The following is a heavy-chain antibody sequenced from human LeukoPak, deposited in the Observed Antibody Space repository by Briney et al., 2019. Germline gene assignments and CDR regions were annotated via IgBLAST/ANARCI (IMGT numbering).Heavy chain of an antibody. J-gene: IGHJ4*02. D-gene: IGHD3-3*01. CDR2: IYHSGST. Sequence: SETLSLTCAVSGGSISSGGYSWSWIRQPPGKGLEWIGYIYHSGSTYYNPSLKSRVTISVDRSKNQFSLKLSSVTAADTAVYYCARSRWSGYVYFDYWGQGTLVTVSS. V-gene: IGHV4-30-2*01. CDR3: ARSRWSGYVYFDY. CDR1: GGSISSGGYS.